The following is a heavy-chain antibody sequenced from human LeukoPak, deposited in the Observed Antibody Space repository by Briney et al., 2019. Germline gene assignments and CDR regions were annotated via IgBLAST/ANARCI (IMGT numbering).Heavy chain of an antibody. CDR3: ARLRRAGMRPSSFDY. V-gene: IGHV4-34*01. Sequence: PSETLSLTCTVSGGSISNYYWSWIRQPPGKGLEWIGEINHSGSTNYNPSLKSRVTISVDTSKNQFSLKLSSVTAADTAVYYCARLRRAGMRPSSFDYWGQGTLVTVSS. D-gene: IGHD6-19*01. J-gene: IGHJ4*02. CDR2: INHSGST. CDR1: GGSISNYY.